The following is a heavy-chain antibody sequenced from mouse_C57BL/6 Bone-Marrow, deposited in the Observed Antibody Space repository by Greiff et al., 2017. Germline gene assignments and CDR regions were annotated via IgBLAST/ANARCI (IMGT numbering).Heavy chain of an antibody. CDR1: GYTFSNYW. V-gene: IGHV1-64*01. CDR2: MHPNGGSP. J-gene: IGHJ4*01. Sequence: QVQLQQPGAELVKPGASVKLSCQASGYTFSNYWMHWVKPRPGQGLEWLGMMHPNGGSPDYNEKFKSEATLSVDKSSRSAYMEISSLTSEDSAVSYCARSYGYDDWTMDYWGQGTSVTGSS. D-gene: IGHD2-2*01. CDR3: ARSYGYDDWTMDY.